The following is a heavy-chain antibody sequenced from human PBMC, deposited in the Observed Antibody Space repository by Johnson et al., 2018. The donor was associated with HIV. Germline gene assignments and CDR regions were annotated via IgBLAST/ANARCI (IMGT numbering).Heavy chain of an antibody. Sequence: VQLVESGGGLVQPGGSLRLSCAASGFTFSSYDMHWVRQATGKGLEWVSAIGTAGDTYYPGSVKGRFTISRENAKNSLYLQMNSLRAEDTALYYCARGRPGGWELRRDAFDIWGQGTMVTVSS. CDR3: ARGRPGGWELRRDAFDI. V-gene: IGHV3-13*01. D-gene: IGHD1-26*01. CDR1: GFTFSSYD. J-gene: IGHJ3*02. CDR2: IGTAGDT.